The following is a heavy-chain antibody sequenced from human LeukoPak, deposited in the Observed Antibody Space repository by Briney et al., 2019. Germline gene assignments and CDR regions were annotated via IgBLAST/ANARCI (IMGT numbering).Heavy chain of an antibody. CDR2: INHSGST. Sequence: SETLSLTCAVYGGSFSDYSWSWLRQTPEKGLEWIGEINHSGSTNYNPSLKSRVIMSVDTSKNQFSVKLRSVTAADTAVYYCARHGVVTCFDPWGQETLVTVSS. D-gene: IGHD3-16*01. CDR1: GGSFSDYS. V-gene: IGHV4-34*01. CDR3: ARHGVVTCFDP. J-gene: IGHJ5*02.